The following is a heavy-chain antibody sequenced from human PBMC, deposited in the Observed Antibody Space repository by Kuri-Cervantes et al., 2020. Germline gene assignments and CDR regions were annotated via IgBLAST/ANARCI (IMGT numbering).Heavy chain of an antibody. CDR1: GGSISSYY. CDR2: INHSGST. V-gene: IGHV4-34*01. J-gene: IGHJ4*02. D-gene: IGHD2-15*01. CDR3: ARLRGECSGGRCYRYYFDY. Sequence: SETLSLTCTVSGGSISSYYWSWIRQPPGKGLEWIGEINHSGSTNYNPSLKSRVTISADTSRNQFSLKLSSVTAADTAVYYCARLRGECSGGRCYRYYFDYWGQGTLVTVSS.